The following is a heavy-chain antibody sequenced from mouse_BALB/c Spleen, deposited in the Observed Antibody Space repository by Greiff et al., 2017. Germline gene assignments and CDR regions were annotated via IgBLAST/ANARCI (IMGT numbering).Heavy chain of an antibody. CDR3: AIYRYYGSSWYFDV. CDR1: GDSITSGY. D-gene: IGHD1-1*01. V-gene: IGHV3-8*02. CDR2: ISYSGST. J-gene: IGHJ1*01. Sequence: EVKLQESGPSLVKPSQTLSLTCSVTGDSITSGYWNWIRKFPGNKLEYMGYISYSGSTYYNPSLKSRISITRDTSKNQYYLQLNSVTTEDTATYYCAIYRYYGSSWYFDVWGAGTTVTVSS.